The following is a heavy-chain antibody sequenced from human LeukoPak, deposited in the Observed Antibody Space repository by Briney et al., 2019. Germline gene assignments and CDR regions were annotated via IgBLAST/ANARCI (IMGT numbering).Heavy chain of an antibody. J-gene: IGHJ6*03. CDR3: AKDGYSSGWDPEYYYYMDV. V-gene: IGHV3-48*03. CDR2: ISSSGSTI. Sequence: PGGSLRLSCAASGFTFSSYEMNWVRQAPGKGLEWVSYISSSGSTIYYADSVKGRFTISRDNSKNTLYLQMNSLRAEDTAVYYCAKDGYSSGWDPEYYYYMDVWGKGTTVTVSS. CDR1: GFTFSSYE. D-gene: IGHD6-19*01.